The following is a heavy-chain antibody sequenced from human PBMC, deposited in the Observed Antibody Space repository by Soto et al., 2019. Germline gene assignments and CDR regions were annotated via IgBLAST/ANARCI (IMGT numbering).Heavy chain of an antibody. CDR1: GYTFTSYD. D-gene: IGHD6-13*01. CDR3: ERGGGSSWPTWGDY. J-gene: IGHJ4*02. Sequence: QVQLVQSGAEVKKPGASVKVSCKASGYTFTSYDINWVRQATGQGLEWMGWMNPNSGNTGYAQKFQSIVTLTRNTSISTAYMELSSLRSEDTAVYYCERGGGSSWPTWGDYWGQGTLVTVSS. CDR2: MNPNSGNT. V-gene: IGHV1-8*01.